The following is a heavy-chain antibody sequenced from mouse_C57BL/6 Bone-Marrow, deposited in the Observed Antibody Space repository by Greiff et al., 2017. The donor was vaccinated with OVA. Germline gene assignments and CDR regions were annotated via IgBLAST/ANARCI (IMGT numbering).Heavy chain of an antibody. D-gene: IGHD1-1*01. V-gene: IGHV8-8*01. Sequence: QVTLKVSGPGILQPSQTLSLTCSFSGFSLSTFGMGVGWIRQPSGKGLEWLAHIWWDDDKYYNPALKSRLTISKDTSKNQVFLKIANVDTADTATYYCARIEHYGSSYPWYFDVWGTGTTVTVSS. CDR3: ARIEHYGSSYPWYFDV. J-gene: IGHJ1*03. CDR2: IWWDDDK. CDR1: GFSLSTFGMG.